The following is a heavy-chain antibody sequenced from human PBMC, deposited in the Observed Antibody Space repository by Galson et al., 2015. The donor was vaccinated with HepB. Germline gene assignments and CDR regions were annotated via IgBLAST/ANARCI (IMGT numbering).Heavy chain of an antibody. Sequence: SLRLSCAASGFTFSSYAMHWVRQAPGKGLEWVAVISYDGSNKYYADSVKGRFTISRDNSKNTLYLQMNSLRAEDTAVYYCASLAVAGTSRYSAFDIWGQGTMVTVSS. CDR2: ISYDGSNK. D-gene: IGHD6-19*01. CDR3: ASLAVAGTSRYSAFDI. V-gene: IGHV3-30*04. CDR1: GFTFSSYA. J-gene: IGHJ3*02.